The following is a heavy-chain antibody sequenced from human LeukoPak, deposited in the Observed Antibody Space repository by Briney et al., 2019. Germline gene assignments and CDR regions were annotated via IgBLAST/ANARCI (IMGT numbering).Heavy chain of an antibody. V-gene: IGHV4-59*11. J-gene: IGHJ4*02. CDR1: GGSISSHY. CDR2: IYYSGST. D-gene: IGHD1-1*01. Sequence: SETLSLTCTVSGGSISSHYWSWIRQPPGKGLEWIGYIYYSGSTNYNPSLMSRVTISVDTSKNQFSLKLSSVTAADTAVYYCARSDRVPTTFDYWGQGTLVTVSS. CDR3: ARSDRVPTTFDY.